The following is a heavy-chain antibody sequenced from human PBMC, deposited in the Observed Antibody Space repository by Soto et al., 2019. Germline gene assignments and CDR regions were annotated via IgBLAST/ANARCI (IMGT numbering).Heavy chain of an antibody. CDR1: GGTFSSYA. CDR2: IIPIFGTA. Sequence: ASVKVSCKASGGTFSSYAISWVRQAPGQGLEWMGGIIPIFGTANYAQKFQGRVTITADESTSTAYMELSSLRSEDTAVYYCAREETYYDFWSGYHKGASDYWGQGTLVTVSS. J-gene: IGHJ4*02. V-gene: IGHV1-69*13. CDR3: AREETYYDFWSGYHKGASDY. D-gene: IGHD3-3*01.